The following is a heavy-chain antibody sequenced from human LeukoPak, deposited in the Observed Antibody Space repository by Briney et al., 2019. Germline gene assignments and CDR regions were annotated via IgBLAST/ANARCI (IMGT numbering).Heavy chain of an antibody. Sequence: PGGSLRLSCAASGFTVSSNYMSWVRQAPGKGLERVSVIYSDGKIHYADSVRGRFTISRDNSKNMLYLQMNSLRAEDTAVYYCARIKSDSSGYGYLDYWGQGTLVTVSS. J-gene: IGHJ4*02. CDR3: ARIKSDSSGYGYLDY. CDR2: IYSDGKI. D-gene: IGHD3-22*01. V-gene: IGHV3-53*01. CDR1: GFTVSSNY.